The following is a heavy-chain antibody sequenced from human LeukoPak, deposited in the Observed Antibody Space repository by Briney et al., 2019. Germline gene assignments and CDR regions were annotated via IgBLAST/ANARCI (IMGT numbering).Heavy chain of an antibody. D-gene: IGHD6-19*01. J-gene: IGHJ4*02. CDR1: GFTFSNYN. CDR2: ITSSSNTV. V-gene: IGHV3-48*01. CDR3: ARLLSGWYLADY. Sequence: GGSLRLSRAASGFTFSNYNMFWARQAPGKGLEWVSYITSSSNTVHYADSVKGRFTLSRDNAKSSLYLQMNSLRAEDTAIYYCARLLSGWYLADYWGQGTLVTVSS.